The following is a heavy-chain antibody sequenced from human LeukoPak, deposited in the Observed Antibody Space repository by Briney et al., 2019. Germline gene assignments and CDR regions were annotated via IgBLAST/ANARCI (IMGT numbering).Heavy chain of an antibody. CDR3: ARSLSVPYYYYHYGMDV. CDR1: GYTFTSYD. CDR2: MNPNSGNT. J-gene: IGHJ6*02. V-gene: IGHV1-8*01. Sequence: ASVKVSCKASGYTFTSYDINWVRQATGQGLEWMGWMNPNSGNTGYAQKFQGRVTMTRNTSISTAYMELSSLRSEDTAVYYCARSLSVPYYYYHYGMDVWGQGTTVTVSS.